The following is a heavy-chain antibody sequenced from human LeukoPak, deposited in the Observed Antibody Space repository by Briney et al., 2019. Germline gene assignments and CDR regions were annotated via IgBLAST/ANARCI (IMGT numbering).Heavy chain of an antibody. Sequence: GGSLRLSCAASGFSVSSKYMSWVRQAPGKGLEWVSVLYTAGDTYYADSVKGRFTISRDNSKNTLSLQMNSLRPDDTALYYCAGGQMFTSGGFESWGQGALVTDSS. D-gene: IGHD6-19*01. J-gene: IGHJ4*02. CDR1: GFSVSSKY. CDR2: LYTAGDT. V-gene: IGHV3-53*01. CDR3: AGGQMFTSGGFES.